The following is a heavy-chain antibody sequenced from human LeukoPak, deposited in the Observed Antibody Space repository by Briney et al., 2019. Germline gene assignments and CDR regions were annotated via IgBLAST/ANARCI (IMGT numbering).Heavy chain of an antibody. CDR1: GLTFSSYA. CDR2: LSYDGSIK. Sequence: PGGSLRLSCVASGLTFSSYAMHWVRQAPGKGLEWVAVLSYDGSIKYYADSVKGRFTISRDNSKNTLYLQMNSLRAEDTAVYYCARDHWVPGQIVFGPHDYWGQGTLVTVSS. V-gene: IGHV3-30*04. CDR3: ARDHWVPGQIVFGPHDY. D-gene: IGHD6-6*01. J-gene: IGHJ4*02.